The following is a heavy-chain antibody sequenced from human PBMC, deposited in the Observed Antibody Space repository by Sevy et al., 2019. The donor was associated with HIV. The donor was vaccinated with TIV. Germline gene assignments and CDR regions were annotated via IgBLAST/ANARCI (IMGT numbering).Heavy chain of an antibody. CDR3: ARDPPATAIFDY. CDR1: GYSISSGYY. V-gene: IGHV4-38-2*02. Sequence: SETLSPTCAVSGYSISSGYYWGWIRQPPGKGLEWIGSIYHSGSTYYNPSLKSRVTISVDTSKNQFSLKLSSVTAADTAVYYCARDPPATAIFDYWGQGTLVTVSS. D-gene: IGHD2-21*02. J-gene: IGHJ4*02. CDR2: IYHSGST.